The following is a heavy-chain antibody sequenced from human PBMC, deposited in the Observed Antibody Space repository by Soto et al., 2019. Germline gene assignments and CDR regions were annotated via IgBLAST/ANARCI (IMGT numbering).Heavy chain of an antibody. CDR3: ARGDGTDWYFDL. D-gene: IGHD3-10*01. J-gene: IGHJ2*01. CDR2: IIPILGIA. Sequence: QVQLVQSGAEVKKPGSSVKVSCKASGGTFSSYTISWVRQAPGQGLEWMGRIIPILGIANYAQKFQGRVTITADKSTSTAYMELSSLRAEDTAVYYWARGDGTDWYFDLWGRGTLVTFSS. V-gene: IGHV1-69*02. CDR1: GGTFSSYT.